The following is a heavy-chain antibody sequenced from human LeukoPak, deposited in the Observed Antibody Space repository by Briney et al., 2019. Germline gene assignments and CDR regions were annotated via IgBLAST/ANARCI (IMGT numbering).Heavy chain of an antibody. J-gene: IGHJ4*02. Sequence: GGSLRLSCAASGLTFSSHWMHWVRQAPGKGLVWVSRITNDGSSTTYADSVKGRFTITRDNARNSVFLQMNSLRAEDTAVYYCAREDGYCSGGNCYSYFDSWGQGTLVTVSS. CDR3: AREDGYCSGGNCYSYFDS. CDR2: ITNDGSST. V-gene: IGHV3-74*01. CDR1: GLTFSSHW. D-gene: IGHD2-15*01.